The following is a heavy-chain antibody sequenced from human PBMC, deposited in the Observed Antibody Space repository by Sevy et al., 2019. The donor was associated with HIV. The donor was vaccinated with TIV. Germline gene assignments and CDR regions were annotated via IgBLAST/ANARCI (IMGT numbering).Heavy chain of an antibody. J-gene: IGHJ6*03. V-gene: IGHV3-53*01. CDR3: ARDRTDILTGYYYYYYYMDV. Sequence: GGSLRLSCAASGFTFSNYGMHWVRQAPGKGLEWVSVIYSGGSTYYADSVKGRFTISRDNSKNTLYLQMNSLRAEDTAVYYCARDRTDILTGYYYYYYYMDVWGKGTTVTVSS. D-gene: IGHD3-9*01. CDR1: GFTFSNYG. CDR2: IYSGGST.